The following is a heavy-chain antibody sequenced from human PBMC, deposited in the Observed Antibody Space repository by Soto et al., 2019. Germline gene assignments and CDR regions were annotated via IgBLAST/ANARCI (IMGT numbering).Heavy chain of an antibody. V-gene: IGHV3-30-3*01. CDR1: GFTFSSYA. J-gene: IGHJ6*02. D-gene: IGHD4-17*01. CDR3: AGRDDYGVLSGMDV. CDR2: ISYDGSNK. Sequence: QVQLVGSGGGVVQPGRSLRLSCAASGFTFSSYAMLWVRQAPGKGLEWVAVISYDGSNKYYSDSVKGRFTISRDNSKKTLYLQMNSLRAEDTAVYYCAGRDDYGVLSGMDVWGQGTTVTVSS.